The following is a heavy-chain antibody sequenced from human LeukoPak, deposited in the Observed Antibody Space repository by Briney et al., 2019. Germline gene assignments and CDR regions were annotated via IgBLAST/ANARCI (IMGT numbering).Heavy chain of an antibody. CDR1: GFTFDDYA. CDR2: ISWNSGSI. CDR3: AKAEAPYYYDSSAVFDY. D-gene: IGHD3-22*01. J-gene: IGHJ4*02. Sequence: GGSLRLSCAASGFTFDDYAMHWVRHAPGKGLEWVSGISWNSGSIGYADSVKGRFTISRDNAKNSLYLQMNSLRAEDTALYYCAKAEAPYYYDSSAVFDYWGQGTLVTVSS. V-gene: IGHV3-9*01.